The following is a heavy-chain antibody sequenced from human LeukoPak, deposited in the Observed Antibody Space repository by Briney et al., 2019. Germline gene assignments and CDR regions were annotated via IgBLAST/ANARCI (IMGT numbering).Heavy chain of an antibody. CDR2: IYPTGIT. CDR1: GASIISCY. CDR3: ARLKFYDSSGYSPGYYMDV. Sequence: KPSETLSLTCTVSGASIISCYWSWIRQPAGKGLEWIGRIYPTGITNYNPSLKSRVTMSLDTSKSQFSLQLSSVTAADTAVYYCARLKFYDSSGYSPGYYMDVWGKGTTVTVSS. V-gene: IGHV4-4*07. D-gene: IGHD3-22*01. J-gene: IGHJ6*03.